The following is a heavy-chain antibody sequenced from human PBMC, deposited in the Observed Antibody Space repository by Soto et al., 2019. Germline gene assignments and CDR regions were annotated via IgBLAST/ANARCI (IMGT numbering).Heavy chain of an antibody. D-gene: IGHD6-13*01. CDR3: ARDDSSSWYNWFDP. J-gene: IGHJ5*02. CDR2: MNPNSGNT. CDR1: GYTFTSYD. V-gene: IGHV1-8*01. Sequence: ASVKVSCKASGYTFTSYDINWLLQATGQGLEWMGWMNPNSGNTGYAQKFQGRVTMTRNTSISTAYMELSSLRSEDTAVYYCARDDSSSWYNWFDPWGQGTLVTVSS.